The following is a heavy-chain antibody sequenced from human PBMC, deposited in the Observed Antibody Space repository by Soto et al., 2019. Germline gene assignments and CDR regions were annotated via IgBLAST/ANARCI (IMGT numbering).Heavy chain of an antibody. J-gene: IGHJ5*02. Sequence: EVQLLESGGGLVQPGGSLRLSCAASGFTFSSYAMSWVRQAPGKGLEWVSAISGSGGSTYYADSVKGRFTISRDNSKNTLDLQMNRLRAEDTAVYYCAKDRGLPASYNWLDPWGQGTLVTVSS. CDR2: ISGSGGST. D-gene: IGHD3-10*01. CDR3: AKDRGLPASYNWLDP. CDR1: GFTFSSYA. V-gene: IGHV3-23*01.